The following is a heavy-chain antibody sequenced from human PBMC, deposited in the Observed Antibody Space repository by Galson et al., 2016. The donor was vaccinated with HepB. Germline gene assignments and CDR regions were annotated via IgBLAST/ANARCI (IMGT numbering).Heavy chain of an antibody. V-gene: IGHV1-58*01. CDR3: ARERKLELDYYYYYGMDV. J-gene: IGHJ6*02. CDR2: IVVGRGNT. D-gene: IGHD1-7*01. Sequence: SVKVSCKASGFTFTSSAVQWVRQARGQRLEWMGWIVVGRGNTNYAQKFQERVTITRDLSTTTVYMELSSLRSEDTALYYCARERKLELDYYYYYGMDVWGQGTTVTVSS. CDR1: GFTFTSSA.